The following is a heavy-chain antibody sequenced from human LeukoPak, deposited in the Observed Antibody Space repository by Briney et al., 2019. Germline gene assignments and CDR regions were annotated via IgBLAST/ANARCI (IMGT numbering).Heavy chain of an antibody. CDR2: IYSGGST. Sequence: GGSLRLSCAASGFTVSSNYMSWVRQAPGKGLEWVSVIYSGGSTYYADSVKGRFTISRDNSKNTLYLQMNSLRAEDTAVYYCARYRYSGSYPLDYWGQGTLLTVSS. CDR3: ARYRYSGSYPLDY. CDR1: GFTVSSNY. J-gene: IGHJ4*02. V-gene: IGHV3-53*01. D-gene: IGHD1-26*01.